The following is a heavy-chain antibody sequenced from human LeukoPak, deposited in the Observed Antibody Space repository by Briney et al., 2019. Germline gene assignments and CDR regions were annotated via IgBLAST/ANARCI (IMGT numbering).Heavy chain of an antibody. D-gene: IGHD5-24*01. CDR3: ARMARVDPFDY. V-gene: IGHV3-53*01. Sequence: PGGSLRLSCAASGFTVSSNYMSWVRQAPGKGLEWVSVIYSGGSTYYADSVKGRFTISRDNSKNTPYLQMNSLRAEDTAVYYCARMARVDPFDYWGQGTLVTVSS. CDR2: IYSGGST. CDR1: GFTVSSNY. J-gene: IGHJ4*02.